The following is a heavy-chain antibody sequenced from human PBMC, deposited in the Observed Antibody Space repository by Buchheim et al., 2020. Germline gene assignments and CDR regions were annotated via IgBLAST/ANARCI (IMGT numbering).Heavy chain of an antibody. V-gene: IGHV3-30*18. CDR1: GFTFSSYG. Sequence: QVQLVESGGGVVQPGRSLRLSCAASGFTFSSYGMHWVRQAPGTGLEWVAVISYDGSNKYYADSVKGRFTIFRDNSKNKVYLQMNSLRAEDTAVYYCAKDDAYSYARLDYWGQGTL. CDR3: AKDDAYSYARLDY. CDR2: ISYDGSNK. J-gene: IGHJ4*02. D-gene: IGHD5-18*01.